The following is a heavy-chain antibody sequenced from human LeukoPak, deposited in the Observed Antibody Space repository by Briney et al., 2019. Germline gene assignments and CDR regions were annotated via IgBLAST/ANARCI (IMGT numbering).Heavy chain of an antibody. CDR1: GFAVSDNY. CDR2: IYSNGNT. Sequence: GGSLRLSCSASGFAVSDNYISWVRRAPGKGLEWVSIIYSNGNTYYADSVKGRFTISRDNSKNTLYLQMNSLRAEDTAVYYCARAFLGAAGFWDCWGQGTLVTVSS. J-gene: IGHJ4*02. CDR3: ARAFLGAAGFWDC. V-gene: IGHV3-53*01. D-gene: IGHD6-13*01.